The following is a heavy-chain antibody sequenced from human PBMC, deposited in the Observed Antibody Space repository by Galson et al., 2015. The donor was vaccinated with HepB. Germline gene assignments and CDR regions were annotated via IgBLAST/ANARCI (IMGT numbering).Heavy chain of an antibody. CDR3: ARDRFAGGYSYGPYFDY. CDR2: VYRGGGT. J-gene: IGHJ4*02. D-gene: IGHD5-18*01. Sequence: VSANYMNWVRQAPGKGLEWVSVVYRGGGTTYYADSVKGRFTISRDNAKNSLYLQMNSLRAEDTALYYCARDRFAGGYSYGPYFDYWGQGTLVTVSS. CDR1: VSANY. V-gene: IGHV3-53*01.